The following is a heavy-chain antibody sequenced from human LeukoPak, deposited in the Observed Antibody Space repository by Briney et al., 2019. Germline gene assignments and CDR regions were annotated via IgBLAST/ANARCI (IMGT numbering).Heavy chain of an antibody. V-gene: IGHV3-30*18. Sequence: AGGSLRLSCAASGFTFSSYGMHWVRQAPGKGLEWVAVISYDGSNKYYADSVKGRFTISRDNSKNTLYLQMNSLRAEDTAVYYCAKDPGFRAVAGTRSWFDPWGQGTLVTVSS. CDR3: AKDPGFRAVAGTRSWFDP. J-gene: IGHJ5*02. CDR2: ISYDGSNK. CDR1: GFTFSSYG. D-gene: IGHD6-19*01.